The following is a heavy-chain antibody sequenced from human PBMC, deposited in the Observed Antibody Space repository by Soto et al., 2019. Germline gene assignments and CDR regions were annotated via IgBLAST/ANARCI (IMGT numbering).Heavy chain of an antibody. D-gene: IGHD3-10*01. CDR2: ISYDGSNK. CDR3: ATGALWFGESAIDY. V-gene: IGHV3-30*03. J-gene: IGHJ4*02. Sequence: ESGGGVVQPGRSLRLSCAASGFTFSSYGMHWVRQAPGKGLEWVAVISYDGSNKYYADSVKGRFTISRDNSKNTLYLQMNSLRAEDTAVYYCATGALWFGESAIDYWGQGTLVTVSS. CDR1: GFTFSSYG.